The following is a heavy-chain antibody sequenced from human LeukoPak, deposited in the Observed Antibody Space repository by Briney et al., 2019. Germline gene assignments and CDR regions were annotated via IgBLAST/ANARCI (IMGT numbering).Heavy chain of an antibody. J-gene: IGHJ4*02. CDR1: GGTFSSYA. Sequence: ASVKVSCKASGGTFSSYAISWVRQAPGQGLEWMGGIIPIFCTANYAQKFQGRVTITADESTSTAYMELSSLRSEDTAVYYCARDRDKDFDYWGQGTLVTVSS. V-gene: IGHV1-69*13. CDR3: ARDRDKDFDY. D-gene: IGHD2-15*01. CDR2: IIPIFCTA.